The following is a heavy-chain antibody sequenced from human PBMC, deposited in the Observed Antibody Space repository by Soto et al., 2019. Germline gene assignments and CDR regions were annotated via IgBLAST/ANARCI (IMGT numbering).Heavy chain of an antibody. Sequence: EVQLVESGGGLVQPGGSLRLFCAASGFTVSSNYMSWVRHAPGKGLEWVSVIYSGASTYYADSVKGRFTISRDNSKNTLYLQMNSLSAEDTAVYYCVRHIAVAGPFDYWGQGTLVTVSS. CDR3: VRHIAVAGPFDY. CDR1: GFTVSSNY. CDR2: IYSGAST. D-gene: IGHD6-19*01. J-gene: IGHJ4*02. V-gene: IGHV3-66*04.